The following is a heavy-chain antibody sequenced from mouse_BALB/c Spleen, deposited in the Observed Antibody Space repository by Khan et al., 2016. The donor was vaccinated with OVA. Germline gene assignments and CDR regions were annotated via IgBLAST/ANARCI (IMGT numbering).Heavy chain of an antibody. J-gene: IGHJ1*01. CDR2: INTYTGEP. CDR3: ASGGYWYFDV. CDR1: GYPFTNYG. V-gene: IGHV9-3-1*01. Sequence: QIQLVQSGPELKKSGETVKISCKAPGYPFTNYGMNWVKQAPGKGLKWMGWINTYTGEPTYADDFKGRFAFFLEISASTAYLQIDNLKNGDTASYFCASGGYWYFDVWGAGTTVTVSS. D-gene: IGHD1-1*02.